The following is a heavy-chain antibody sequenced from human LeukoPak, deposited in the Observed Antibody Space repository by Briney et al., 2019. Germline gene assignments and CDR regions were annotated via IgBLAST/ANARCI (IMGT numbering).Heavy chain of an antibody. CDR3: ARQIASAGTAGFDF. CDR1: GGSISSYH. CDR2: IYSTGST. D-gene: IGHD6-13*01. J-gene: IGHJ4*02. Sequence: PSETLSLTCTVSGGSISSYHWSWIRQPAGKGLEWLGRIYSTGSTNYNPSLKSRVTMSVDTSKNQFSLRLRSVTAADTAVYYCARQIASAGTAGFDFWGQGALVTVSS. V-gene: IGHV4-4*07.